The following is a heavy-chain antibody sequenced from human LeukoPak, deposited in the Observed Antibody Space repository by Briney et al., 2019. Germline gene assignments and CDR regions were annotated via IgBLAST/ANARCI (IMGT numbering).Heavy chain of an antibody. J-gene: IGHJ4*02. V-gene: IGHV4-39*01. CDR1: GGSISSSSYY. CDR3: ARRLAGTEDC. CDR2: IYYSGST. Sequence: SETLSLTCTVSGGSISSSSYYWGWIRQPPGEGLEWIGSIYYSGSTYYNPSLKSRVTISVDTSKNQFSLKLSSVTAADTAVYYCARRLAGTEDCWGQGTLVTVSS. D-gene: IGHD6-13*01.